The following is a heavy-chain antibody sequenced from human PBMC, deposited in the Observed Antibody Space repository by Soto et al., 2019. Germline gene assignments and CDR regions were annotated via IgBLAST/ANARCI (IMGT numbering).Heavy chain of an antibody. Sequence: PGGSLRLSCAASGFTFSGSGMPWVRQASGKGLEWVGLIRSKANSYATAYAASVKGRFTISRDDSKNTAYLQMNSLKTEDTAVYHCTRLSKTPTYYDFWSGSSYPDYYYGMDVWGQGTTVTVSS. D-gene: IGHD3-3*01. CDR3: TRLSKTPTYYDFWSGSSYPDYYYGMDV. CDR1: GFTFSGSG. V-gene: IGHV3-73*01. J-gene: IGHJ6*02. CDR2: IRSKANSYAT.